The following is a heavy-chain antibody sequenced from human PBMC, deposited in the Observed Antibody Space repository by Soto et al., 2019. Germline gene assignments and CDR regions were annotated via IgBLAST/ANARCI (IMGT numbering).Heavy chain of an antibody. D-gene: IGHD3-16*01. CDR1: GVSITTNGYS. V-gene: IGHV4-30-2*01. CDR2: IYPSGTI. J-gene: IGHJ4*02. Sequence: PSETLSLTCAVSGVSITTNGYSWSWIRQPPGKGLEWIGYIYPSGTIFYNPSLNSRATISADTSNNQFSLKLTSVTAADTAVYFCATYTAFAKYYFDYWGRGTLVTVSS. CDR3: ATYTAFAKYYFDY.